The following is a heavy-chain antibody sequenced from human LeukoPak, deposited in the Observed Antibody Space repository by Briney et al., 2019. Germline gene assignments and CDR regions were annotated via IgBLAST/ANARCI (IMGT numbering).Heavy chain of an antibody. D-gene: IGHD3-16*01. Sequence: PGGSLRLSCAASGFTFTAYATSWFRQTPGKGLEWVGNIHKDGSVTNYVDAVKGRFTISRDNARNWVFLQLNSLRAEDTVLYYCARGRGWVDHWGQGTLVTVSS. J-gene: IGHJ4*02. CDR2: IHKDGSVT. CDR1: GFTFTAYA. CDR3: ARGRGWVDH. V-gene: IGHV3-7*01.